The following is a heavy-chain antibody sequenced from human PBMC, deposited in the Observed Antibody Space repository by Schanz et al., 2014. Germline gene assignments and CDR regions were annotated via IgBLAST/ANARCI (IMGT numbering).Heavy chain of an antibody. CDR2: IWYDGSNK. CDR1: GFTFSDYC. CDR3: TTGGRRGYSHYFYGMDV. Sequence: QVQLVESGGGLVKPGGSLRLSCAASGFTFSDYCMHWVRQAPGKGLEWVAVIWYDGSNKDYADSVKGRFTISRDNSKNTLYLQMNSLKTEDTAVYYCTTGGRRGYSHYFYGMDVWGQGTTVTVSS. D-gene: IGHD5-18*01. V-gene: IGHV3-33*08. J-gene: IGHJ6*02.